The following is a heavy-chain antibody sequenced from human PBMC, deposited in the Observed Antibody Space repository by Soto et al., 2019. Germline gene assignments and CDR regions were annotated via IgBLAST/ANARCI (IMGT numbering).Heavy chain of an antibody. CDR2: IIPIFGTA. CDR3: GSSMFLLVIYYSSYGMDV. D-gene: IGHD3-10*02. J-gene: IGHJ6*02. Sequence: SVKVYCKASRGTFSSYAISWVRQAPGQGLEWMGGIIPIFGTANYAQKFQGRVTITADGSTSTAYMELSSLRSEDTAVYYCGSSMFLLVIYYSSYGMDVSGQAPTVTVFS. CDR1: RGTFSSYA. V-gene: IGHV1-69*13.